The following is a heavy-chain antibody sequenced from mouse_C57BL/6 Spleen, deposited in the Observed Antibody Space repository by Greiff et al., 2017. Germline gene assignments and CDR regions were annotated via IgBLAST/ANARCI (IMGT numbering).Heavy chain of an antibody. CDR1: GYTFTAYE. V-gene: IGHV1-15*01. J-gene: IGHJ4*01. CDR2: IDPETGGT. D-gene: IGHD2-12*01. CDR3: TRLRSYDGYAMDC. Sequence: QVQLQQSGAELVRPGASVTLSCKASGYTFTAYEMHWVKQTPLHGLEWIGAIDPETGGTAYNQKFKGKAILTADKSSSTAYMELRSLTSEDSAVYYCTRLRSYDGYAMDCWGQGTSVTVSS.